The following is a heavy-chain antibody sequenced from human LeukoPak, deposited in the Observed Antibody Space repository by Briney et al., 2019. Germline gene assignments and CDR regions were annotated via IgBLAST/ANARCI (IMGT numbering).Heavy chain of an antibody. CDR1: GGTFSSYA. CDR2: IMPIFGAA. CDR3: ARNINPGRSSGLAGGLEP. D-gene: IGHD6-19*01. Sequence: ASVKVSCKASGGTFSSYAISWVRQAPGQGLEWMGRIMPIFGAANYAQKFQGRVTITTDESTSTAYMELSSLRSEDTAVYYCARNINPGRSSGLAGGLEPWGQGTLVTVSS. V-gene: IGHV1-69*05. J-gene: IGHJ5*02.